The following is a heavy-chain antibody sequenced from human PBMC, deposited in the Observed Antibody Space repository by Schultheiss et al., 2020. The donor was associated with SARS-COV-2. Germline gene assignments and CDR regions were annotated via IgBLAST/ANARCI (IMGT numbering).Heavy chain of an antibody. CDR2: INPNSGGT. CDR1: GYTFTGYY. CDR3: ARGTSGYSYGYQLGRGWFDP. J-gene: IGHJ5*02. Sequence: ASVKVSCKASGYTFTGYYMHWVRQAPGQGLEWMGWINPNSGGTNYAQKFRGWVTMTRDTSISTAYMELSRLRSDDTAVYYCARGTSGYSYGYQLGRGWFDPWGQGTLVTVSS. D-gene: IGHD5-18*01. V-gene: IGHV1-2*04.